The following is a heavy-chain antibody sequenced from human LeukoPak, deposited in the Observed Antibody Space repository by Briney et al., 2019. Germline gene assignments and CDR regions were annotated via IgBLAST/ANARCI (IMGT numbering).Heavy chain of an antibody. D-gene: IGHD3-10*01. V-gene: IGHV1-2*02. Sequence: ASVKVSCKASGGTFSSYAISWVRQAPGQGLEWMGWINPNSGGTNYAQKFQGRVTMTRDTSISTAYMELSRLRSDDTAIYYCARALDVLLWFGEFSNWGQGTLVTVSS. CDR3: ARALDVLLWFGEFSN. CDR1: GGTFSSYA. J-gene: IGHJ4*02. CDR2: INPNSGGT.